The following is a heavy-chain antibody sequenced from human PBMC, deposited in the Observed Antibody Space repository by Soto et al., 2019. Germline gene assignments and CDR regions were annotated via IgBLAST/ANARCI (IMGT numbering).Heavy chain of an antibody. J-gene: IGHJ3*02. CDR3: ARQFVDAFDI. CDR2: IYYSGST. Sequence: SETLSLTCTVSGGSISSYYWSWIRQPPGKGLEWIGYIYYSGSTNYNPSLKSRVTISVDTSKNQFSLKLSSVTAADTAVYYCARQFVDAFDIWGQGTMVTVSS. V-gene: IGHV4-59*08. CDR1: GGSISSYY.